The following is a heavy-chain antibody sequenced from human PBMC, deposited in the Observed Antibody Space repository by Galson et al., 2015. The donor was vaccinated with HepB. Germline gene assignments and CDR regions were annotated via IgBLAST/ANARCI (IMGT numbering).Heavy chain of an antibody. CDR3: ARERYFDLGIKSWDARNYHFISMDV. Sequence: SVKVSCKASGYTFTSYYMHWVRQAPGQGLEWMGLINPSGGSTSYARKFQGRVTMTRDTSTSTVYMELSSLRSDDTAFYYCARERYFDLGIKSWDARNYHFISMDVWGQGTTVTVSS. D-gene: IGHD3-9*01. CDR1: GYTFTSYY. V-gene: IGHV1-46*01. CDR2: INPSGGST. J-gene: IGHJ6*02.